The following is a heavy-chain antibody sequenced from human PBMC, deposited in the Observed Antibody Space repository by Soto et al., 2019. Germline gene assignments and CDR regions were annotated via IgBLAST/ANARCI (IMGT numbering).Heavy chain of an antibody. Sequence: GGSLRLSCAASGFNVNSDYMNWVRQTPGKGLEWVASIYSGETTYYADSVRGRFTISSDKSKNTLYFQLSSLRIEDTAVYYCTRDGRGLGRLSLFQYWGQGVMVTVYS. CDR3: TRDGRGLGRLSLFQY. V-gene: IGHV3-53*01. J-gene: IGHJ4*02. CDR2: IYSGETT. CDR1: GFNVNSDY. D-gene: IGHD2-21*02.